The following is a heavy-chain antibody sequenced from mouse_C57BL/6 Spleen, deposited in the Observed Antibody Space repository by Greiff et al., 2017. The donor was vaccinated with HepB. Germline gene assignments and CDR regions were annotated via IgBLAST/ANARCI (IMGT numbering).Heavy chain of an antibody. CDR1: GYTFTSYW. CDR2: IDPSDSYT. CDR3: ARAVYYGNYPFYFDY. V-gene: IGHV1-50*01. J-gene: IGHJ2*01. Sequence: QVQLQQPGAELVKPGASVKLSCKASGYTFTSYWMQWVKQRPGQGLEWIGEIDPSDSYTNYNQKFKGKATLTVDTSSSTAYMQLSSLTSEDSAVYYCARAVYYGNYPFYFDYWGQGTTLTVSS. D-gene: IGHD2-1*01.